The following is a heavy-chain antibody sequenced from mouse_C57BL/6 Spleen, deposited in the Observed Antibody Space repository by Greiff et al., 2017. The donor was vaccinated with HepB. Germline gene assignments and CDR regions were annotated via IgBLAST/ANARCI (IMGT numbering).Heavy chain of an antibody. CDR1: GYAFSSYW. V-gene: IGHV1-80*01. J-gene: IGHJ4*01. Sequence: LQESGAELVKPGASVKISCKASGYAFSSYWMNWVKQRPGKGLEWIGQIYPGDGDTNYNGKFKGKATLTADKSSSTAYMQLSSLTSEDSAVYFCAREGADGDGGYYAMDYWGQGTSVTVSS. CDR2: IYPGDGDT. CDR3: AREGADGDGGYYAMDY. D-gene: IGHD1-2*01.